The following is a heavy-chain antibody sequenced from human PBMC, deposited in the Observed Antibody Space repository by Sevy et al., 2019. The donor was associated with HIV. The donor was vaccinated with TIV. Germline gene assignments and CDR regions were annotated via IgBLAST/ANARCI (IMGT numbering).Heavy chain of an antibody. V-gene: IGHV4-59*01. CDR1: GGSISSYY. D-gene: IGHD3-3*01. CDR2: IYYSGST. CDR3: ARAQPPTYYAIWSGYYHFDP. Sequence: SESLSLTCTVSGGSISSYYWSWIRQPPGKGLEWIGYIYYSGSTNYNPSLKSRVTISVDTSKNQFSLKLSSVTAADTAVYYSARAQPPTYYAIWSGYYHFDPWGQGTQVTVSS. J-gene: IGHJ5*02.